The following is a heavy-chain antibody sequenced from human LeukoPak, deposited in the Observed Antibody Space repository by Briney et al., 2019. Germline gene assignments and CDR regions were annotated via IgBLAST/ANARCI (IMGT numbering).Heavy chain of an antibody. CDR1: GGSISSGGYS. CDR3: ARHGSTDSSGYYYVFNYYYGMDV. CDR2: IYHSGST. V-gene: IGHV4-30-2*02. J-gene: IGHJ6*02. D-gene: IGHD3-22*01. Sequence: SETLSLTCAVSGGSISSGGYSWSWIRQPPGKGLEWIGYIYHSGSTYYNPPLKSRVTISVGTSKNQFSLKLSSVTAADTAVYYCARHGSTDSSGYYYVFNYYYGMDVWGQGTTVTVSS.